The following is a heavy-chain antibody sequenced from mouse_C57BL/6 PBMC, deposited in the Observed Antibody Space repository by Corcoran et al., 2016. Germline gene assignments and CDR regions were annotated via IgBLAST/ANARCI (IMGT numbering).Heavy chain of an antibody. CDR2: IKPNNGGT. Sequence: EVQLQQSGPELVKPGASVKIPCNASGYTFTDYHKDWVKQSHGKSLKWIGDIKPNNGGTIYNQKFKGKATLTVDKSSSTAYMELRSLTSEDTAVYYCARGGSITTVVEWNFDVGCTGTTVTVSS. CDR1: GYTFTDYH. V-gene: IGHV1-18*01. CDR3: ARGGSITTVVEWNFDV. D-gene: IGHD1-1*01. J-gene: IGHJ1*03.